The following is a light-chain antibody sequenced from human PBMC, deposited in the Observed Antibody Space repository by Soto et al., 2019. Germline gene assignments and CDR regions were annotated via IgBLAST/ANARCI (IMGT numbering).Light chain of an antibody. Sequence: EMVLTQSPATLSLSPGERATLSCRASQSVGYHLAWYQQKPGQAPRLLIYDASNRATGIPARFSGSGSGTDFTLAISSLEPEDFAVYYCQQRSNWPPVTFGGGTKV. CDR3: QQRSNWPPVT. J-gene: IGKJ4*01. CDR2: DAS. V-gene: IGKV3-11*01. CDR1: QSVGYH.